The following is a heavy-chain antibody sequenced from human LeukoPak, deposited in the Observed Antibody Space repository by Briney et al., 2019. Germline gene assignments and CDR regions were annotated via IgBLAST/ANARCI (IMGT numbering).Heavy chain of an antibody. CDR1: GGSISSDY. D-gene: IGHD1-14*01. CDR3: ARLTARSWFDP. J-gene: IGHJ5*02. Sequence: PSETLSLTCTVSGGSISSDYWSWIRQPPGKGLECIGYISYSGSTNSNLSLKSRVTISIDTSKNQFSLKLTSVTATDTAVYYCARLTARSWFDPWGQGTLVTVSS. V-gene: IGHV4-59*08. CDR2: ISYSGST.